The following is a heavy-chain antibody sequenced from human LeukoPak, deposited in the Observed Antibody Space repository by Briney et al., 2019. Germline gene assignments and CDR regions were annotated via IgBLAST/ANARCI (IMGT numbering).Heavy chain of an antibody. CDR1: GFTLSSYW. D-gene: IGHD2-21*01. Sequence: GGSLRLSCAASGFTLSSYWMSWVRQAPGKGLEWVANIKEDGSEKYYVDSVKGRFTISRDNAKNSLYLQMNSLRAEDTAVYYCARDRISAISRGWFDPWGQGTLVTVSS. CDR2: IKEDGSEK. V-gene: IGHV3-7*01. J-gene: IGHJ5*02. CDR3: ARDRISAISRGWFDP.